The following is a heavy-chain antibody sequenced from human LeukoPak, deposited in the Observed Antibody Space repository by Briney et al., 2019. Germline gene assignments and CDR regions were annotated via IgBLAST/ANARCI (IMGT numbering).Heavy chain of an antibody. CDR2: ISGSGGVT. J-gene: IGHJ4*02. V-gene: IGHV3-23*01. CDR3: AKAEGYDILTGLDY. D-gene: IGHD3-9*01. Sequence: QPGGSLRLSCAASGFTFSSYAMSWVRQAPGKGLEWVSTISGSGGVTYYADSVKGRFTISRDNSKNTLYLQMNSLRTEDTAVYYCAKAEGYDILTGLDYWGQGTLVTVSS. CDR1: GFTFSSYA.